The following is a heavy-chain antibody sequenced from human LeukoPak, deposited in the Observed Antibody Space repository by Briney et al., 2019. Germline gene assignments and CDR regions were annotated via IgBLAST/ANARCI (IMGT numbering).Heavy chain of an antibody. CDR2: ISAYNGNT. Sequence: ASVKVSCKASGYTFTSYGINWVRQAPGQGLEWMGWISAYNGNTNYAQKLQGRVTMTTDTSTSTAYMELRSLRSDDTAVYYCARVVSGWDDYYYYYMDVWGKGTTVTVSS. D-gene: IGHD6-19*01. CDR3: ARVVSGWDDYYYYYMDV. J-gene: IGHJ6*03. V-gene: IGHV1-18*01. CDR1: GYTFTSYG.